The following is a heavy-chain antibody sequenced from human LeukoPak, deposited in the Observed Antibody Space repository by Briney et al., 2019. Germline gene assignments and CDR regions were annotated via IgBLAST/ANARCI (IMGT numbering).Heavy chain of an antibody. CDR2: ISHSGST. D-gene: IGHD2-15*01. CDR1: GGSLIDYC. CDR3: ARQDKDIWNYYNMDV. J-gene: IGHJ6*03. Sequence: RPSETLSLTCAVSGGSLIDYCWSWVRQPPGKGLEWIGEISHSGSTRYSPSLKSRVTVSVDTSNNQFFLNLTSVTAADTAVYYCARQDKDIWNYYNMDVWGKGTTVTVSS. V-gene: IGHV4-34*01.